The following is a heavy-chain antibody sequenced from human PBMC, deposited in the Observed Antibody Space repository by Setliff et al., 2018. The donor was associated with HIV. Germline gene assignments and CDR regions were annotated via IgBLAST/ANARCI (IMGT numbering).Heavy chain of an antibody. J-gene: IGHJ3*02. CDR3: ARGRQIGVEGAGGCDI. Sequence: PSETLSLTCVVSGDSIDTHSWWTWVRQPPTKGLEWIGEIYYSCSTDYKPSLKSRVTISVDKSKKQLSLRLTSVTAADTAVYYCARGRQIGVEGAGGCDIWGQGTVVTV. CDR2: IYYSCST. D-gene: IGHD1-26*01. CDR1: GDSIDTHSW. V-gene: IGHV4-4*02.